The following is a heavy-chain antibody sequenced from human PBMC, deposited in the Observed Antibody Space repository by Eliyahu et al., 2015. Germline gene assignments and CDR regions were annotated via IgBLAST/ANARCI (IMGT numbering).Heavy chain of an antibody. CDR1: XFXFSSXA. Sequence: EVQLLESGGGLVQPGGSLRLSCAASXFXFSSXARXWVRQAPGKGLEWVSTISGSGGSTYYADSVKGRFTISRDNSKNTLYVQMNSLRAEDTAVYYCAKEGLSSSLDYWGQGTLVTVSS. CDR3: AKEGLSSSLDY. V-gene: IGHV3-23*01. CDR2: ISGSGGST. J-gene: IGHJ4*02. D-gene: IGHD6-13*01.